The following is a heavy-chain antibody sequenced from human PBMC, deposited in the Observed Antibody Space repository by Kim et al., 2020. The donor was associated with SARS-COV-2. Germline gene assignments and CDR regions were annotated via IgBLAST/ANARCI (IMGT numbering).Heavy chain of an antibody. Sequence: GGSLRLSCAASGFTFSSYAMHWVRQAPGKGLEWVAVISYDGGNKYYADSVKGRFTISRDNSKNTLYLQMNSLRAEDTAVYYCARDLVGAVAGTWDAYWGQGTLVTVSS. CDR2: ISYDGGNK. J-gene: IGHJ4*02. V-gene: IGHV3-30*04. CDR1: GFTFSSYA. CDR3: ARDLVGAVAGTWDAY. D-gene: IGHD6-19*01.